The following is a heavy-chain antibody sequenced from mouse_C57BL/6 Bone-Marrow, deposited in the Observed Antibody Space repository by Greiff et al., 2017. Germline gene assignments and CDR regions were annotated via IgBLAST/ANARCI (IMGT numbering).Heavy chain of an antibody. CDR3: AYLLWLRRKS. V-gene: IGHV1-22*01. CDR1: GYTFTDYN. D-gene: IGHD2-2*01. Sequence: EVQLQQSGPELVKPGASVKMSCKASGYTFTDYNMHWVKQSHGKSLEWIGYINPNNGGTSYNQKFKGKATLTVNKSSSTAYMELRSLTSEDSAVYYCAYLLWLRRKSWGTGTTVTVSS. CDR2: INPNNGGT. J-gene: IGHJ1*03.